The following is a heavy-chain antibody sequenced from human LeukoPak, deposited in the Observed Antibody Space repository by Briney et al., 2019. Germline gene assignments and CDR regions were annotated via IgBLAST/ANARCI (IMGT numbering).Heavy chain of an antibody. CDR1: GFTFSNAW. Sequence: GGSLRLSCAASGFTFSNAWMSWVRQVPGKGLEWVSGINWSGGSTGYADPLRGRFTISRDNAKSSLYLQMDSLRAEDTALYYCARAPITSPFYFDYWGQGTLVTVSS. V-gene: IGHV3-20*04. D-gene: IGHD2-2*01. J-gene: IGHJ4*02. CDR2: INWSGGST. CDR3: ARAPITSPFYFDY.